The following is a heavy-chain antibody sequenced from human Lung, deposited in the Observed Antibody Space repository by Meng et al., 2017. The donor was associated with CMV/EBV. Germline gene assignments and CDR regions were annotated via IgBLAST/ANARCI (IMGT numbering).Heavy chain of an antibody. CDR3: ARGYLGGPVDY. CDR2: ITRNGEST. V-gene: IGHV3-20*04. CDR1: KFTFDDYG. Sequence: GASLKISCAASKFTFDDYGMSWVRQTPGKGLEWVSGITRNGESTGHADSVKGRFTISRDNIKNSLYLQMNSLRAEDTAFYYCARGYLGGPVDYWGQGTLVTVSS. D-gene: IGHD1-1*01. J-gene: IGHJ4*02.